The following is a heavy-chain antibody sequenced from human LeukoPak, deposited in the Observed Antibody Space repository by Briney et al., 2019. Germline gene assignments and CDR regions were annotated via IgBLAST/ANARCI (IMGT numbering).Heavy chain of an antibody. V-gene: IGHV1-69*01. CDR1: GCTFSSDA. D-gene: IGHD2-2*01. Sequence: EASVKVSCKASGCTFSSDAISWVRQAPGQGLEWMGGIIPIFGTANYAQKFQGRVTITADESTSTAYMELSSLRSEDTAVYYCARGGLPRSDIVVVPADLLNWGQGTLVTVSS. CDR2: IIPIFGTA. CDR3: ARGGLPRSDIVVVPADLLN. J-gene: IGHJ4*02.